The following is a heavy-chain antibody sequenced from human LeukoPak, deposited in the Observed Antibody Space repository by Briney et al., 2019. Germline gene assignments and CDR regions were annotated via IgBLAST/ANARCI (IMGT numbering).Heavy chain of an antibody. CDR1: GFTFSSYG. Sequence: GGSLRLSCAASGFTFSSYGMHWVRQAPGKGLEWVAVISYDGSNKYYADSVKGRFTISRDNSKNTLYLQMNSLRAEDTAVYYCAIFCSSTSCHRDYMDVWGKGTTVTVSS. CDR2: ISYDGSNK. J-gene: IGHJ6*03. CDR3: AIFCSSTSCHRDYMDV. V-gene: IGHV3-30*03. D-gene: IGHD2-2*01.